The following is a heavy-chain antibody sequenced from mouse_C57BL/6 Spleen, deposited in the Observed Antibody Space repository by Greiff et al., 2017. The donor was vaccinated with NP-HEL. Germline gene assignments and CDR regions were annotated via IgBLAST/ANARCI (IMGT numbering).Heavy chain of an antibody. J-gene: IGHJ4*01. V-gene: IGHV14-2*01. CDR1: GFNIKDYY. Sequence: VQLQQSGAELVKPGASVKLSCTASGFNIKDYYMHWVKQRTEQGLERIGRIDPEDGETKYAPKFQGKATITADTSSNTAYLQLSSLTSEDTAVYYCARVHYYGSSWGDYYAMDYWGQGTSVTVSS. CDR2: IDPEDGET. D-gene: IGHD1-1*01. CDR3: ARVHYYGSSWGDYYAMDY.